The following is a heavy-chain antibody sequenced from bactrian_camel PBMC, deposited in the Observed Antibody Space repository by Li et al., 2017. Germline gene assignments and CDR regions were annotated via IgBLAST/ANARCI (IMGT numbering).Heavy chain of an antibody. CDR2: TYTGVGYGRT. D-gene: IGHD6*01. CDR1: GFYYSTYC. J-gene: IGHJ4*01. CDR3: AADDGRWYGRCGSTYNY. Sequence: HVQLVESGGGTVEAGGSLRLSCLASGFYYSTYCVAWFRQGAGKQREAVATTYTGVGYGRTWYADSVKGRFTISRDNAKNTLYLQMNSLKPEDTAMYYCAADDGRWYGRCGSTYNYRGQGTQVTVS. V-gene: IGHV3S1*01.